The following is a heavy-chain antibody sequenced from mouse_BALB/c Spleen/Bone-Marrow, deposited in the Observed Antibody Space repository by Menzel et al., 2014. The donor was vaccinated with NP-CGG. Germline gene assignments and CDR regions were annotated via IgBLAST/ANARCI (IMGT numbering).Heavy chain of an antibody. Sequence: EVQLQQSGPELVKPGASVKMSCKASGYTFTSYLIHWVKQKPGQGLEWIGYITPYNDDTKYNEKFKGKATLTSVKSSSTAYMELSSLTSEDSAVYYCARWGGTPYFDYWGQGTTLTVSS. J-gene: IGHJ2*01. V-gene: IGHV1-14*01. D-gene: IGHD4-1*01. CDR3: ARWGGTPYFDY. CDR1: GYTFTSYL. CDR2: ITPYNDDT.